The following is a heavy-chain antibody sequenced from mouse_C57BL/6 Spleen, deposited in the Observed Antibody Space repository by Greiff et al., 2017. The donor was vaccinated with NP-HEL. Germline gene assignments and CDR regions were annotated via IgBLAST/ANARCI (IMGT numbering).Heavy chain of an antibody. D-gene: IGHD2-12*01. V-gene: IGHV1-82*01. CDR3: AKDRPRYNYLFDY. CDR1: GYAFSSSW. CDR2: IYPGDGDT. Sequence: VMLVESGPELVKPGASVKISCKASGYAFSSSWMNWVKQRPGKGLEWIGRIYPGDGDTNYIGKFKGKATLTADKSSSTAYMQLSSLTSEDSSVYFCAKDRPRYNYLFDYWGQGTTLTVSS. J-gene: IGHJ2*01.